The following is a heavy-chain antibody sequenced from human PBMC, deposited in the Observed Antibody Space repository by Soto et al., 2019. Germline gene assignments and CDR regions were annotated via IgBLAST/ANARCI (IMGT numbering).Heavy chain of an antibody. CDR2: IYSTGNT. D-gene: IGHD3-3*01. J-gene: IGHJ4*02. V-gene: IGHV4-39*01. CDR1: GGSIFNTNYY. CDR3: ARHSYDFWSGYIDD. Sequence: PSETLSLTCTVSGGSIFNTNYYWGWFRQPPGKGLEWIASIYSTGNTYYSPSLKSRLTPSVDPSKNQISLKLSSVSAADTAVYYRARHSYDFWSGYIDDWGQGTLVTVSS.